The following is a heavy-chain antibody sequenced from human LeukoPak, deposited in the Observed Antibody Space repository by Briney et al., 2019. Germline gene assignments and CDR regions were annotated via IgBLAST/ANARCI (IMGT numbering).Heavy chain of an antibody. CDR1: GFTFSSYA. CDR3: ARVEYSSSSFDY. CDR2: ISYDGSNK. J-gene: IGHJ4*02. V-gene: IGHV3-30-3*01. D-gene: IGHD6-6*01. Sequence: GGALRLSCAASGFTFSSYAMHWVRQGPPKGLEWVAVISYDGSNKYYADSVKGRFTISRDNSKNTLYLQMNSLRAEDTAVYYCARVEYSSSSFDYWGQGTLVTVSS.